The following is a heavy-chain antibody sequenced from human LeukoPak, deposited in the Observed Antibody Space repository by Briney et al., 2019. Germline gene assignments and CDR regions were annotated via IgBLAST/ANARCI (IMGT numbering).Heavy chain of an antibody. CDR3: ARDANFWSGYYRDYYYYMDV. Sequence: PGGSLRLSCAASGFTFSSYWMSWVRQAPGKGLEWVANIKQDGSEKYYVDSVKGRFTISRYNAKNSLYLQMNSLRAEDTAVYYCARDANFWSGYYRDYYYYMDVWGKGTTVTVSS. J-gene: IGHJ6*03. CDR2: IKQDGSEK. D-gene: IGHD3-3*01. CDR1: GFTFSSYW. V-gene: IGHV3-7*01.